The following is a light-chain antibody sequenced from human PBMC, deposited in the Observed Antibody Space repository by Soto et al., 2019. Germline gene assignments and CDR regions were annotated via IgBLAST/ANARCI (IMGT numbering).Light chain of an antibody. J-gene: IGKJ5*01. CDR2: GAS. V-gene: IGKV3D-15*01. Sequence: EIVLPQSPATLSVSPGERATLSCRASQSVNFNLAWYQQKPGQAPRLLIYGASTRATGIPARFSGSGSGTEFTLTISSLQSGDFAVYYCQQYNNWPPITFGQGTRLEIK. CDR1: QSVNFN. CDR3: QQYNNWPPIT.